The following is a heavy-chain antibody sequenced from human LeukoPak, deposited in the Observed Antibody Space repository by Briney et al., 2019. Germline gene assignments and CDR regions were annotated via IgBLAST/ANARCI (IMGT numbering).Heavy chain of an antibody. CDR1: GDSVSSNSAT. J-gene: IGHJ3*02. Sequence: SQTLSLTCAISGDSVSSNSATWSWIRQSPSRGLEWLGRTYYRSKWYNDYAVSVKSRITINPDTSKNQFSLQLNSVTPEDTAVYCCARQLWAIDIWGQGTMVTVSS. CDR2: TYYRSKWYN. CDR3: ARQLWAIDI. V-gene: IGHV6-1*01. D-gene: IGHD5-18*01.